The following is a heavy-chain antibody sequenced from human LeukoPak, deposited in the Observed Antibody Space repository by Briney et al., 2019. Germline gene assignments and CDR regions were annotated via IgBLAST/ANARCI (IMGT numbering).Heavy chain of an antibody. J-gene: IGHJ4*02. CDR3: ARVPHRDYDSSGYLDY. CDR2: ISSSSSTI. D-gene: IGHD3-22*01. CDR1: GFTFSSYS. Sequence: PGGSLRLSCAASGFTFSSYSMNWVRQAPGKGLEWVSYISSSSSTIYYADSVKGRFTISRDNAKNSLYLQMNSLRAEDTAVYYCARVPHRDYDSSGYLDYWGQGTLVTVSS. V-gene: IGHV3-48*01.